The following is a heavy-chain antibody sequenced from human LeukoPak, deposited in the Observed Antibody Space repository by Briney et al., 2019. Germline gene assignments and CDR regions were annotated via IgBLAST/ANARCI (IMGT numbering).Heavy chain of an antibody. J-gene: IGHJ5*02. CDR2: IRDDGSNK. V-gene: IGHV3-30*02. CDR3: ARHRNSFAH. Sequence: GGSLRLSCAASGFTFSSYGMHWVRQAPGKGLEWVAFIRDDGSNKYYADSVKGRITISRDNSKTTLYLRMNSLRAEETAVYYCARHRNSFAHWGQGTLVTVSS. CDR1: GFTFSSYG. D-gene: IGHD3-16*02.